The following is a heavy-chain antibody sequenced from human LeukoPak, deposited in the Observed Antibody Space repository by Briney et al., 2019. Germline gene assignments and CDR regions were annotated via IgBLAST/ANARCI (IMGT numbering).Heavy chain of an antibody. D-gene: IGHD2-15*01. CDR1: GFTFSSYA. Sequence: GRSLRLSCAASGFTFSSYAMHWVRQAPGKGLEWVAVISYDGSNKYYADSVKGRFTISRDNSKNTLYLQMNSLRAEDTAVYYCARERSYCSGGSCYESDYWGQGTLVTVSS. J-gene: IGHJ4*02. CDR3: ARERSYCSGGSCYESDY. V-gene: IGHV3-30-3*01. CDR2: ISYDGSNK.